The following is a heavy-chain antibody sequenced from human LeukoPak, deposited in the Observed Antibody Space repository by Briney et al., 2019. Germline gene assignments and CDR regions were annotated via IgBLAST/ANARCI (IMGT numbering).Heavy chain of an antibody. CDR1: GFTFTTYA. Sequence: PGGSLRLSCAASGFTFTTYAMGWVRQAPGKRMEWVSSVIGSGDGTYYAEAVKGRFTISRDNSKKSLDLHMDSLRAEDTAVYYCAKERLGGNYGDYAVDYWGQGTMVTVSS. CDR2: VIGSGDGT. V-gene: IGHV3-23*01. CDR3: AKERLGGNYGDYAVDY. J-gene: IGHJ4*02. D-gene: IGHD4-17*01.